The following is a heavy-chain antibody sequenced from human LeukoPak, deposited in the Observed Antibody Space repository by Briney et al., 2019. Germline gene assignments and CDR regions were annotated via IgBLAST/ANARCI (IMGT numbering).Heavy chain of an antibody. CDR1: GGSISSGSYY. CDR3: ARSSGWSYYYYYDMDV. CDR2: IYTSGST. D-gene: IGHD3-22*01. J-gene: IGHJ6*03. V-gene: IGHV4-61*02. Sequence: SETLSLTCTVSGGSISSGSYYWSWIRQPAGQGLEWIVRIYTSGSTNYNPSLKSRVTISVDTSKNQFSLKLSSVTAADTAVYYCARSSGWSYYYYYDMDVWGKGTTVTVSS.